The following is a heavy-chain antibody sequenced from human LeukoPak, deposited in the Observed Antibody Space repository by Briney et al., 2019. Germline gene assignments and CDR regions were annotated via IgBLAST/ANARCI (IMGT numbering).Heavy chain of an antibody. D-gene: IGHD3-10*01. V-gene: IGHV3-21*01. CDR3: ASALLWFGETDGTQH. Sequence: GGSLRLSCAASGFTFSSYSMNWVRQAPGKGLEWVSSISSSSSYIYYADSVKGRFTISRDNAKNSLYLQMNSLRAEDTAVYYCASALLWFGETDGTQHWGQGTLVTVSS. J-gene: IGHJ1*01. CDR1: GFTFSSYS. CDR2: ISSSSSYI.